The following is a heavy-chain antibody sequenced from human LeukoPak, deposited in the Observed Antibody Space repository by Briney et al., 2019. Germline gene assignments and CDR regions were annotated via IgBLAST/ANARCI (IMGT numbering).Heavy chain of an antibody. D-gene: IGHD2-21*02. Sequence: ASVKLSCKASGYIFTSYGISWVRQAPGHGLEWMGWISAYNGNTNYAQKLQGRVTMTTDTSTSTAYMELRSLRSDDTAVYYCARTEWVGTYWFDLWGQGTLVTVSA. CDR3: ARTEWVGTYWFDL. J-gene: IGHJ5*02. V-gene: IGHV1-18*01. CDR2: ISAYNGNT. CDR1: GYIFTSYG.